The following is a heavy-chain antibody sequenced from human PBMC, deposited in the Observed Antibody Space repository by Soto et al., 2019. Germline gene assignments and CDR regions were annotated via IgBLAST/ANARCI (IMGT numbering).Heavy chain of an antibody. CDR2: ISGSGGST. J-gene: IGHJ3*02. V-gene: IGHV3-23*01. CDR3: AKATSVLAARPKNAFDI. CDR1: GFTFSSYA. Sequence: EVQLLESGGGLVQPGGSLRLSCAASGFTFSSYAMSWVRQAPGKGLEWVSAISGSGGSTYYADSVKGRFTISRDNSKNTLYLQMNSRRAEDTAVYYCAKATSVLAARPKNAFDIWGQGTMVTVSS. D-gene: IGHD6-6*01.